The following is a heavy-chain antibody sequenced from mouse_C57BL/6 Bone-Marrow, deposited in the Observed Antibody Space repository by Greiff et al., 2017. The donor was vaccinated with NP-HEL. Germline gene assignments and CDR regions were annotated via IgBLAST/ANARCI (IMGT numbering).Heavy chain of an antibody. CDR2: ISSGGSYT. Sequence: EVKVVESGGDLVKPGGSLKLSCAASGFTFSSYGMSWVRQTPDKRLEWVATISSGGSYTYYPDSVKGRFTISRDNAKNTLYLQMSSLKSEDTAMYYCARDYYGSSRFDYWGQGTTLTVSS. CDR3: ARDYYGSSRFDY. J-gene: IGHJ2*01. CDR1: GFTFSSYG. V-gene: IGHV5-6*01. D-gene: IGHD1-1*01.